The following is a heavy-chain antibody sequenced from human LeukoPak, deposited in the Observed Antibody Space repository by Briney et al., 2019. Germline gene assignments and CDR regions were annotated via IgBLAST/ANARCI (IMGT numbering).Heavy chain of an antibody. V-gene: IGHV4-39*07. Sequence: SETLSLTCIVSGGSISSSTYYWGWIRQPPGKGLEWIGSIYYSGNTYYNPSLKSRVTISVDTPKNQFSLKLSSVTAADTAVYYCARINHLNYENWFDPWGQGTLVTVSS. CDR1: GGSISSSTYY. D-gene: IGHD1-7*01. CDR3: ARINHLNYENWFDP. CDR2: IYYSGNT. J-gene: IGHJ5*02.